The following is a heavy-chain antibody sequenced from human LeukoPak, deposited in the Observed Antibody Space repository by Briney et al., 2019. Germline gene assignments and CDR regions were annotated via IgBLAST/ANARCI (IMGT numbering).Heavy chain of an antibody. D-gene: IGHD2-8*01. J-gene: IGHJ4*02. V-gene: IGHV3-30*02. Sequence: GGALRHSCAASGLSFSSYVMHWVRPAPGKGLGWVAFIQYGGSNIFYVHSVKGRVTISRENSKNTLYLQMNSLREEDTPLCFFAKEGSRKGWKLIVTGARPYYFDSWGQGALVTASS. CDR3: AKEGSRKGWKLIVTGARPYYFDS. CDR2: IQYGGSNI. CDR1: GLSFSSYV.